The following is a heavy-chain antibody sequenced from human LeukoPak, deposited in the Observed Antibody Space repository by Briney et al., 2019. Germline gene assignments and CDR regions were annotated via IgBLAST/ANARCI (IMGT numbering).Heavy chain of an antibody. Sequence: GGSLRLSCAASGFTFNDYYMSWIRQAPGKGLEWISYISSRSTTMYYADSVKGRFTTSRDDAKNSLSLQMSSLRAEDTAVYYCARTHGDYFDYWGQGTLVTVSS. CDR3: ARTHGDYFDY. D-gene: IGHD4-17*01. CDR1: GFTFNDYY. J-gene: IGHJ4*02. CDR2: ISSRSTTM. V-gene: IGHV3-11*01.